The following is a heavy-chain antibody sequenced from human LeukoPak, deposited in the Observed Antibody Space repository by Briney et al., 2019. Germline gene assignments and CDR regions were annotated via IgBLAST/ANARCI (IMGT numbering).Heavy chain of an antibody. CDR2: IYYSGST. Sequence: PSETLSLTCTVSGGSISSYYWSWIRQRPGKGLEWIGYIYYSGSTNYNPSLKSRVTISVDTSKNQFSLKLSSVTAADTAVYYCAIYRYSSSWYYFGYWGQGTLVTVSS. CDR1: GGSISSYY. CDR3: AIYRYSSSWYYFGY. J-gene: IGHJ4*02. D-gene: IGHD6-13*01. V-gene: IGHV4-59*01.